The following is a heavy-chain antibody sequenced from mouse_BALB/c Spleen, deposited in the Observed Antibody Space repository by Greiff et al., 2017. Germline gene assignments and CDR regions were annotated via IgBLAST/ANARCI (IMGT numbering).Heavy chain of an antibody. D-gene: IGHD1-1*01. CDR1: GFTFSSFG. CDR3: ARGDYYGYWYFDV. Sequence: EVKLVESGGGLVQPGGSRKLSCAASGFTFSSFGMHWVRQAPEKGLEWVAYISSGSSTIYYADTVKGRFTISRDNPKNTLFLQMTSLRSEDTAMYYCARGDYYGYWYFDVWGAGTTVTVSS. J-gene: IGHJ1*01. CDR2: ISSGSSTI. V-gene: IGHV5-17*02.